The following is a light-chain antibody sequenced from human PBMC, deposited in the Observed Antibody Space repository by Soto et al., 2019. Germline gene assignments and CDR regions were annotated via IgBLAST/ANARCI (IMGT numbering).Light chain of an antibody. CDR1: SSDIDGYNY. V-gene: IGLV2-8*01. Sequence: QSALTQPPSASGSPGQSVTISCTGTSSDIDGYNYVSWYQQHPGKAPKLMIYEVSNRPSGVPDRFSGSKSGNTASLTVSGLQAEDEADYYCSSYGGSNNVVFGGGTQLTV. CDR3: SSYGGSNNVV. J-gene: IGLJ2*01. CDR2: EVS.